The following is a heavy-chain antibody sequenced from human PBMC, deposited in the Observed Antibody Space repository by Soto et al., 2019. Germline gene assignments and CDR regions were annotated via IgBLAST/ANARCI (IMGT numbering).Heavy chain of an antibody. Sequence: PGGSLRLSCAASGFTFSSYGMHWVRQAPGKGLEWVAVISYDGSNKYYADSVKGRFTISRDNSKNTLYLQMNSLRAEDTAVYYCAKARERSYYYYYGMDVWGQGTTVTVSS. CDR3: AKARERSYYYYYGMDV. CDR1: GFTFSSYG. D-gene: IGHD1-26*01. J-gene: IGHJ6*02. CDR2: ISYDGSNK. V-gene: IGHV3-30*18.